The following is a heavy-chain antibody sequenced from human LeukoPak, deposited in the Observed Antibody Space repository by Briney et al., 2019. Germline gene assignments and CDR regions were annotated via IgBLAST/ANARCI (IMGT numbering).Heavy chain of an antibody. CDR2: ISYDGSNK. CDR1: GFTFSSYG. CDR3: AKLIPIAAARGSDAFDI. V-gene: IGHV3-30*18. D-gene: IGHD6-13*01. J-gene: IGHJ3*02. Sequence: PGGSLRLSCAASGFTFSSYGMHWVRQAPGKGLEWVAVISYDGSNKYYADSVKGRFTISRDNSKNTLYLQMNSLRAEDTAVYYCAKLIPIAAARGSDAFDIWGQGTMVTVSS.